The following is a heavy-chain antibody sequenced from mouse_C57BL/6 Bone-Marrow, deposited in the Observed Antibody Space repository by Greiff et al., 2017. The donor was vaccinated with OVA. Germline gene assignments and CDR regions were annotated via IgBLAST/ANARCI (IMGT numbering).Heavy chain of an antibody. CDR1: GYAFSSSW. D-gene: IGHD2-4*01. V-gene: IGHV1-82*01. CDR3: APHYDYDGFDY. J-gene: IGHJ2*01. CDR2: IYPGDGDT. Sequence: VQRVESGPELVKPGASVKISCKASGYAFSSSWMNWVKQRPGKGLEWIGRIYPGDGDTNYNGKFKGKATLTADKSSSTAYMQLSSLTSEDSAVYFCAPHYDYDGFDYWGQGTTLTVSS.